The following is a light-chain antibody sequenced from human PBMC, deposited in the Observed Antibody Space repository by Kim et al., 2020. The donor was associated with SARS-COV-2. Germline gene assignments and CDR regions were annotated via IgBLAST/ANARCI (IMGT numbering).Light chain of an antibody. CDR3: QHRKT. CDR2: DDS. Sequence: STLCASVGDRVTITCRASQYITRGLAWYQQKPGKAPKLLIYDDSTLDSGVPSRFRGSGSGTEFTLTISSLQPDDFASYYCQHRKTFGQGTKVDIK. V-gene: IGKV1-5*01. CDR1: QYITRG. J-gene: IGKJ1*01.